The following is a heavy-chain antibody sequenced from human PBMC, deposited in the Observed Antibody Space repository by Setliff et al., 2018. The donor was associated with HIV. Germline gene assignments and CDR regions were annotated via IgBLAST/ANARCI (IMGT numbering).Heavy chain of an antibody. J-gene: IGHJ4*02. V-gene: IGHV4-4*02. Sequence: SETLSLTCAVSGGSIRSNWWSWVRQSPGKGLEWIGESYHSGSTHYNPSLQSRVTISVDKSKSQFSLKLNSVTAADTAVYYCGGNGYYSIDYWGQGTLVTVSS. CDR3: GGNGYYSIDY. D-gene: IGHD3-22*01. CDR2: SYHSGST. CDR1: GGSIRSNW.